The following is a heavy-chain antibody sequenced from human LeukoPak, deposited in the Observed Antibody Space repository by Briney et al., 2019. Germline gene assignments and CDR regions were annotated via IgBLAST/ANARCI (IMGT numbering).Heavy chain of an antibody. J-gene: IGHJ3*02. Sequence: GASVKVSCKASGYTFTGYYMHWVRQAPGQGLEWMGWINPNSGGTNYAQKFQGRVSMTRDTSISTAYMELSRLRSDDTAVYYCASLAYCGGDCYDAFDIWGQGTMVTVSS. V-gene: IGHV1-2*02. D-gene: IGHD2-21*02. CDR2: INPNSGGT. CDR1: GYTFTGYY. CDR3: ASLAYCGGDCYDAFDI.